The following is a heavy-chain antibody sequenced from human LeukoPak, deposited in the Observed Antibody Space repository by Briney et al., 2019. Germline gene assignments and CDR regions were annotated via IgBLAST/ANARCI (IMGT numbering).Heavy chain of an antibody. V-gene: IGHV4-38-2*02. CDR1: GYSISSGYY. CDR2: IYHSGST. CDR3: ARVLSLLNWFDP. Sequence: SETLSLTCTVSGYSISSGYYWGWIRQPPGKGLEWIGSIYHSGSTYYNPSLKSRVTISVDTSRNQFSLKVNSVTAADTAVYYCARVLSLLNWFDPWGQGTLVTVSS. J-gene: IGHJ5*02.